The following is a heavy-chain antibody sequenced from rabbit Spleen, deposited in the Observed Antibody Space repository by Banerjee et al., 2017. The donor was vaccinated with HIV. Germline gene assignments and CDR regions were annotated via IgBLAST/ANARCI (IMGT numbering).Heavy chain of an antibody. V-gene: IGHV1S45*01. CDR1: RFSFGDRDV. Sequence: QEQLVESGGGLVQPGASLTLTCTASRFSFGDRDVMCWVRQAPGKGLEWIGIIYPITETTYYANWVNGRFTISKTSSTTVTLEMTSLTAADTATYFCARDTGSSFSSYGMDLWGPGTLVPVS. J-gene: IGHJ6*01. CDR2: IYPITETT. CDR3: ARDTGSSFSSYGMDL. D-gene: IGHD8-1*01.